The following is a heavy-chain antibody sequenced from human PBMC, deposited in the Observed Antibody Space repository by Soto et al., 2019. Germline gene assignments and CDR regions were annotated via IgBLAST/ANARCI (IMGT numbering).Heavy chain of an antibody. CDR2: IYYSGST. Sequence: SETLSLTCTVSGRSISSGGYYWSWIRQHQRKGLVWIGYIYYSGSTYYNPSLKSRVTISIDTSKNQFSLKLSSATAADTAVYYCARDPAWYSSGWPSFDYWGQGSLVTVSS. D-gene: IGHD6-19*01. CDR3: ARDPAWYSSGWPSFDY. J-gene: IGHJ4*02. V-gene: IGHV4-31*03. CDR1: GRSISSGGYY.